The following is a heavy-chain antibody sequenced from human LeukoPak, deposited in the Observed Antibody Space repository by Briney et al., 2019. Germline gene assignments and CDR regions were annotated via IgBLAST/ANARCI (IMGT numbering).Heavy chain of an antibody. CDR1: GYNFFTYW. D-gene: IGHD2-2*01. V-gene: IGHV5-51*01. Sequence: GESLKISCKASGYNFFTYWIGWVCQMPGKGLEWMGIIYPADSQTRYSPSFQGQVTISADKSISTAYLQWSSLKASDTAIYYCARPECSSTRCYLYFQHWGQGTLVTVSS. CDR3: ARPECSSTRCYLYFQH. J-gene: IGHJ1*01. CDR2: IYPADSQT.